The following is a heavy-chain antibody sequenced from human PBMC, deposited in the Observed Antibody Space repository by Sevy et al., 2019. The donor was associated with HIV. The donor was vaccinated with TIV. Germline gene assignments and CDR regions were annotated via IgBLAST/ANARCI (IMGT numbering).Heavy chain of an antibody. J-gene: IGHJ4*02. CDR2: INTNSGDTGT. D-gene: IGHD3-3*01. CDR1: GYTFTGNY. V-gene: IGHV1-2*02. CDR3: AREGYDLWSDYSAPYFDY. Sequence: ASVKVSCKTSGYTFTGNYIHWVRQAPGQGLEWMGWINTNSGDTGTKYAQKFQGRVTMTSDRSINTVYMDLTRLSPDDTAVYYCAREGYDLWSDYSAPYFDYWGQGTLVTVSS.